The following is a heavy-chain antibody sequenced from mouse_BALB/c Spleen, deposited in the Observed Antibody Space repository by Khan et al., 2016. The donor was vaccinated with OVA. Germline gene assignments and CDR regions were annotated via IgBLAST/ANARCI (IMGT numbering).Heavy chain of an antibody. CDR3: ARIYRSDFDY. CDR2: INPHIGET. V-gene: IGHV1-20*02. D-gene: IGHD1-1*01. CDR1: GYSFTGYF. J-gene: IGHJ2*01. Sequence: VQLKQSGPELVKPGASVKISCKASGYSFTGYFMNWVMQSHGKSLEWIGRINPHIGETFYNQKFKGKATLTVDESSSTAHMELRSLASEDSAVYYGARIYRSDFDYWGQSTTLTVSS.